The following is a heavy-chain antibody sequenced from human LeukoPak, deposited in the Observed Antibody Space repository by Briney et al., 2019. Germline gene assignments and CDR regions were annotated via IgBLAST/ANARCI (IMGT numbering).Heavy chain of an antibody. V-gene: IGHV3-64*01. CDR3: ARWGSTSCYDY. CDR1: GFTFSSYA. D-gene: IGHD2-2*01. Sequence: GGSLRLSCAASGFTFSSYAMHWVRQAPGKGLEYVSAISTNGGSTYYANSVKGRFTISRDNSKNTLYLQMGSVRAEDMAVYYCARWGSTSCYDYWGQGTLVTVSS. J-gene: IGHJ4*02. CDR2: ISTNGGST.